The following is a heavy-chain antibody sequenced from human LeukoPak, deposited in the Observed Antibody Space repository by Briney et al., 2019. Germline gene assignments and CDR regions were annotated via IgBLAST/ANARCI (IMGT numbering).Heavy chain of an antibody. CDR1: GYTFTSYY. J-gene: IGHJ3*02. CDR3: ARAGVTAFDI. D-gene: IGHD4-23*01. Sequence: SVKVSCKASGYTFTSYYMHWVRQAPGQGLEWMGRIIPILGIANYAQKFQGRVTITADKSTSTAYMELSSLRSEDTAVYYCARAGVTAFDIWGQGTMVTVSS. CDR2: IIPILGIA. V-gene: IGHV1-69*04.